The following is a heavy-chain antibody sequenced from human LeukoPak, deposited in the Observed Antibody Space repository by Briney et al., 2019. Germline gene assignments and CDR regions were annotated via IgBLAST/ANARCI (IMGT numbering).Heavy chain of an antibody. CDR1: GGSISSSSYY. D-gene: IGHD2-21*02. CDR3: ARDLFNCGGDCYPPGWYFDL. Sequence: SETLSLTCTVSGGSISSSSYYWGCIRQPPGKGLECIGSIYYSGSTYYNPSLKSRVTISVDTSKNQFSLKLSSVTAADTAVYYCARDLFNCGGDCYPPGWYFDLWGRGTLVTVSS. J-gene: IGHJ2*01. V-gene: IGHV4-39*07. CDR2: IYYSGST.